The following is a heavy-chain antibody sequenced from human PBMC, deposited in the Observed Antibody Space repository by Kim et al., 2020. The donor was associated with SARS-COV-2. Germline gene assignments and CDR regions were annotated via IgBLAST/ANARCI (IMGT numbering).Heavy chain of an antibody. J-gene: IGHJ6*02. V-gene: IGHV7-4-1*02. CDR3: ARDPDISGWYFLGGGGYYYYGMDV. Sequence: ASVKVSCKASGYTFTSNGINWVRQAPGQGLEWMGWINTNTGNPTYAQGFTGRFVFSLDTSVSTAYLQISSLKAEDTAVYYCARDPDISGWYFLGGGGYYYYGMDVWGQGTTVTVSS. CDR1: GYTFTSNG. D-gene: IGHD6-19*01. CDR2: INTNTGNP.